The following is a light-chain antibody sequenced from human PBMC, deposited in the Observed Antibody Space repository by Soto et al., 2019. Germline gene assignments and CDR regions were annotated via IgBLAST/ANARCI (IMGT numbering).Light chain of an antibody. Sequence: EIVLTQSPGTLSLSPGERATLSCRASPSVSSSYLAWYQQKPGQAPRLLIYGASSRATGIPDRFSGSGSGTDFTLTISRLEPEEFAVYYCQQYGSSPYTFGQGTKLEIK. CDR1: PSVSSSY. CDR2: GAS. J-gene: IGKJ2*01. V-gene: IGKV3-20*01. CDR3: QQYGSSPYT.